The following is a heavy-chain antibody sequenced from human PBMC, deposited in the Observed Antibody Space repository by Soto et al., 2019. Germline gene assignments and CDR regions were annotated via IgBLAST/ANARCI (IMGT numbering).Heavy chain of an antibody. J-gene: IGHJ6*02. CDR2: ISAYNGNK. CDR3: GIWFGEPERGHYYYYGMDV. D-gene: IGHD3-10*01. V-gene: IGHV1-18*01. Sequence: QVQLVQSGAEVKKPGASVKVSCKSSGYTFTSYGISWVRQAPGQGLEWMGWISAYNGNKNYAQRLPGRVTMTTDTSTSTAYMELRSLRSHDTAVYYCGIWFGEPERGHYYYYGMDVWGHGTTVTVSS. CDR1: GYTFTSYG.